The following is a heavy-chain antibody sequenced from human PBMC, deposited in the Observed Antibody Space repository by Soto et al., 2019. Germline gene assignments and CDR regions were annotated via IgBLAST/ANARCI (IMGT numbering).Heavy chain of an antibody. CDR3: ARGPF. J-gene: IGHJ4*02. CDR1: GFTFSSIG. V-gene: IGHV3-7*05. Sequence: ETQLVESGGGLVQPGGSLRLSCAASGFTFSSIGMSWVRQAPGEGPEWVASIKGDESEKYYADSVKGRFAISRDNAKNSLYLQMNSLRADDTAVYYCARGPFWGQGALVTVSS. CDR2: IKGDESEK.